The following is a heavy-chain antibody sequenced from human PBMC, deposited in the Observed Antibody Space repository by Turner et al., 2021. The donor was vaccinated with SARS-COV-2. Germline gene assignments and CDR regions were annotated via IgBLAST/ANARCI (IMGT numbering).Heavy chain of an antibody. Sequence: QVQLVQSGAEVKKPGDSVKASCKASGYTFTGYYMHWVRQAPGQGLELMGWINPNSGDTNYAQKFQGRVTMTRDTSISTAYMELSRLKSDDTAVYYCARVYSSSWEYYFDYWGQGTLVTVSS. CDR2: INPNSGDT. D-gene: IGHD6-13*01. J-gene: IGHJ4*02. CDR1: GYTFTGYY. CDR3: ARVYSSSWEYYFDY. V-gene: IGHV1-2*02.